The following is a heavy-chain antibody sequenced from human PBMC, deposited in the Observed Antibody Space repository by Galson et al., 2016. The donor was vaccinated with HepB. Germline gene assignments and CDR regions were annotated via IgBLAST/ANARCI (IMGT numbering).Heavy chain of an antibody. J-gene: IGHJ4*02. CDR3: ARPVNRVGTGY. CDR1: GYTFTPYA. Sequence: SVKLSCKASGYTFTPYAIYWVRQAPGQGLEWMGWINPNNGDTMYAQTFRGRVTLTRDTSISTAYMELDSLTSDDTAVYYCARPVNRVGTGYWGQGTLVTVSS. D-gene: IGHD1-1*01. CDR2: INPNNGDT. V-gene: IGHV1-2*02.